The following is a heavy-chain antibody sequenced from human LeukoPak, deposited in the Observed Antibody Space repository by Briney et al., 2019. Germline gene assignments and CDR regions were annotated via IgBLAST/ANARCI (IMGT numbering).Heavy chain of an antibody. CDR3: AEDTYYDFWSGYDYYYGMDV. J-gene: IGHJ6*02. D-gene: IGHD3-3*01. CDR1: GFTFSSYA. Sequence: HTGGSLRLSCAASGFTFSSYAMSWVRQAPGKGLEWVSGISGSGGSTYYADSVKGRFTISRDNSKNTLYLQMNSLRAEDTAVYYCAEDTYYDFWSGYDYYYGMDVWGQGTTVTVSS. V-gene: IGHV3-23*01. CDR2: ISGSGGST.